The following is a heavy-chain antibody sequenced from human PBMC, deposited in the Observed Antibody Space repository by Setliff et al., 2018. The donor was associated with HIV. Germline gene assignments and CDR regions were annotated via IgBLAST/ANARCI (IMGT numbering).Heavy chain of an antibody. D-gene: IGHD3-22*01. CDR3: ARALGISSDSNRFDF. J-gene: IGHJ4*02. Sequence: SVKVSCKASGGTLNKYVISWVRQAPGQGLEWMGGIIPMFVGTANYAQKFQDRVTITADESTSTVYMELSSLRSEDTAIYYCARALGISSDSNRFDFWGQGTPVTVSS. CDR1: GGTLNKYV. V-gene: IGHV1-69*13. CDR2: IIPMFVGTA.